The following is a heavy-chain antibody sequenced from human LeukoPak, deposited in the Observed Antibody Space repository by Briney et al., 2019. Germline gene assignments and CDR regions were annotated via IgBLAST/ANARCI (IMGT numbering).Heavy chain of an antibody. CDR3: ARDPSQDLWFFDY. V-gene: IGHV4-4*07. J-gene: IGHJ4*02. CDR1: GGSFSGYY. D-gene: IGHD3-10*01. Sequence: SETLSLTCAVYGGSFSGYYWSWIRQPAGKGLEWIGRIYTSGSTNYNPSLKSRVTMSVDTSKNQFSLKLSSVTAADTAVYYCARDPSQDLWFFDYWGQGTLVTVSS. CDR2: IYTSGST.